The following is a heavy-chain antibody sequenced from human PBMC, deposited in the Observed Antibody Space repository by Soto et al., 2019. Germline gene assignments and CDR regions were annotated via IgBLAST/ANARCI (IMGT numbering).Heavy chain of an antibody. V-gene: IGHV5-51*03. Sequence: EVQLVQSGAEVKKPGESLKISCKGSGYSFTSYWIGWVRRMPGKGLEWMGIVYPGDSDTRYSPSFQGQVTISADKSISTAYLQWSSLKASDTAMYYCARAMVRGKNYYGVDVWGQGTTVTVSS. CDR2: VYPGDSDT. J-gene: IGHJ6*02. CDR3: ARAMVRGKNYYGVDV. CDR1: GYSFTSYW. D-gene: IGHD3-10*01.